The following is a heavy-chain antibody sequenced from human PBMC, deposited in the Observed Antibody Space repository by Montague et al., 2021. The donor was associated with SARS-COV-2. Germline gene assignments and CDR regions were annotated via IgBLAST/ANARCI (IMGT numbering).Heavy chain of an antibody. V-gene: IGHV4-39*01. Sequence: SETLSLTCTVSGGSISSPDYYWGWIRQSPGKGLEWIGSISYTGRTYYNPSLRSRVSFSMDTSKNHFSLSLSSVTVADTAVYFCARQLSSYCATNKCYPYYLDGWGQGALVTVSS. CDR3: ARQLSSYCATNKCYPYYLDG. D-gene: IGHD2-8*01. CDR1: GGSISSPDYY. CDR2: ISYTGRT. J-gene: IGHJ4*02.